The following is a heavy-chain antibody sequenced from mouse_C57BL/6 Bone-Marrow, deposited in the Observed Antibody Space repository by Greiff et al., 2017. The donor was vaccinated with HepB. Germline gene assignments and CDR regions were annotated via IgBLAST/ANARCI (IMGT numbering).Heavy chain of an antibody. V-gene: IGHV1-82*01. D-gene: IGHD2-1*01. J-gene: IGHJ2*01. Sequence: VQGVESGPELVKPGASVKISCKASGYAFSSSWMNWVKQRPGKGLEWIGRIYPGDGDTNYNGKFKGKATLTADKSSSTAYMQLSSLTSEDSAVYFCAREGLLWPYYFDYWGQGTTLTVSS. CDR2: IYPGDGDT. CDR1: GYAFSSSW. CDR3: AREGLLWPYYFDY.